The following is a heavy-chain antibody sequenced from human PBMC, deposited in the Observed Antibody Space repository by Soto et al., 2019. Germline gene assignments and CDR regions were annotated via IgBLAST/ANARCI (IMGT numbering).Heavy chain of an antibody. Sequence: GASVKVSGKASGYTFRNYYIHWVRQAPGQGLEWMGLINPSGGATSYSQRFQGRVTITKDSSTSTVYMELSSLGSEDTAVYYCGRAFDRSGLYWGQGTLVTVSS. CDR1: GYTFRNYY. D-gene: IGHD3-22*01. CDR2: INPSGGAT. V-gene: IGHV1-46*01. CDR3: GRAFDRSGLY. J-gene: IGHJ4*02.